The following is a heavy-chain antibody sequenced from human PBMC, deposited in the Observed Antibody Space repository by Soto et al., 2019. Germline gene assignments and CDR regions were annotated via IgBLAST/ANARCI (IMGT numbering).Heavy chain of an antibody. V-gene: IGHV4-39*01. CDR1: GGSISSSSYY. CDR3: ARGIYDVWSGSKYPYYYMDV. J-gene: IGHJ6*03. Sequence: QLQLQESGPGLVKPSETLSLTCTVSGGSISSSSYYWGWIRQPPGKGLAWIGSIYYSGSTYYNPSLNPRVTILVDTYKDQFSLKRSSVRAADTAVYYCARGIYDVWSGSKYPYYYMDVWGKGTTVTVSS. D-gene: IGHD3-3*01. CDR2: IYYSGST.